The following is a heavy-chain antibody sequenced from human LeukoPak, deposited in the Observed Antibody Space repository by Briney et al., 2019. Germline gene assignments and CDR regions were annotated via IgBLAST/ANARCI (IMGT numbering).Heavy chain of an antibody. J-gene: IGHJ4*02. D-gene: IGHD3-22*01. CDR2: IYTSGST. Sequence: SETLSLTCTVSGGSISSGSYYWSWIRQPAGKGLEWIGRIYTSGSTNYNPSLKSRVTISVDTSKNQFSLKLSSVTAADTAVYYCARGVGYFYDSSGLYYFDFWGQGTLVTVSS. CDR1: GGSISSGSYY. CDR3: ARGVGYFYDSSGLYYFDF. V-gene: IGHV4-61*02.